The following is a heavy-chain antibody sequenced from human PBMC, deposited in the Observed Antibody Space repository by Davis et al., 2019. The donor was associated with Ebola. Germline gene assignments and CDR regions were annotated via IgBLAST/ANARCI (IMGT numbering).Heavy chain of an antibody. CDR3: AKDGQLAMALDY. CDR2: ISYDGSNK. D-gene: IGHD5-18*01. CDR1: GFTFSSYG. Sequence: PGGSLRLSCAASGFTFSSYGMHWVRQAPGKGLEWVAVISYDGSNKYYADSVKGRFTISRDNSKNTLYLQMNSLRAEDTAVYYCAKDGQLAMALDYWGQGTLVTVSS. J-gene: IGHJ4*02. V-gene: IGHV3-30*18.